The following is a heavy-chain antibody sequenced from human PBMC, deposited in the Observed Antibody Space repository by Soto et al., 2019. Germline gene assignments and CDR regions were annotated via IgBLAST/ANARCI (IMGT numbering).Heavy chain of an antibody. J-gene: IGHJ4*02. CDR1: GYTFTTYA. CDR3: ARMGSGFYWYY. D-gene: IGHD1-26*01. CDR2: INAGNGNT. V-gene: IGHV1-3*01. Sequence: QVQLVQSGAEVKKPGASVKVSCKASGYTFTTYAFHWVRQAPGQRLEWMGWINAGNGNTKYSQKFQGRVTITRDTSASTAYMELSSLRSEDTAVYYCARMGSGFYWYYWGQGTLVTVSS.